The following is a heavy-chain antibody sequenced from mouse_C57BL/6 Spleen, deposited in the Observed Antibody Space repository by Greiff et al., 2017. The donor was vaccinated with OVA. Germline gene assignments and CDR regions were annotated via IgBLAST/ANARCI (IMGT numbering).Heavy chain of an antibody. Sequence: QVQLQQSGAELVKPGASVKMSCKASGYTFTSYWITWVKQRPGQGLEWIGDIYPGSGSTNYNEKFKSKATLTVDTSSSTAYMQLSSLTSEDSAVYYCARPAQATSYAMDYWGQGTSVTVSS. CDR1: GYTFTSYW. CDR3: ARPAQATSYAMDY. D-gene: IGHD3-2*02. V-gene: IGHV1-55*01. J-gene: IGHJ4*01. CDR2: IYPGSGST.